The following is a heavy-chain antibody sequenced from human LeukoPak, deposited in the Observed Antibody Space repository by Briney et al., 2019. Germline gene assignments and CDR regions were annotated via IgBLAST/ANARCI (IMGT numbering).Heavy chain of an antibody. J-gene: IGHJ5*02. CDR2: VSGSGANT. V-gene: IGHV3-23*01. D-gene: IGHD6-13*01. CDR1: GFRFSTFV. Sequence: GGSLRLSCAASGFRFSTFVMSWVRQSPGKWLEWVSTVSGSGANTYYADSVKGQFTVSRDNSKNTLYLQLNSLRVEDTAVYYCAKGPVAGTRWFDPWGQGTLVTVSS. CDR3: AKGPVAGTRWFDP.